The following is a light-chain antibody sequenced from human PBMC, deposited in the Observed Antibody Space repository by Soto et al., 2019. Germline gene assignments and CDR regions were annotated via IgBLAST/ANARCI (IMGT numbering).Light chain of an antibody. J-gene: IGLJ3*02. Sequence: QSVLAQPPSVSGAPGQRVTISCTGSSSNIGAGYGVHWYQPLPGTAPKLLIYGNSNRPSGVPDRFSGSKSGTSASLAITGIQAEDEADYHCLSYASSLSGWVFGGGTKLTFL. V-gene: IGLV1-40*01. CDR1: SSNIGAGYG. CDR2: GNS. CDR3: LSYASSLSGWV.